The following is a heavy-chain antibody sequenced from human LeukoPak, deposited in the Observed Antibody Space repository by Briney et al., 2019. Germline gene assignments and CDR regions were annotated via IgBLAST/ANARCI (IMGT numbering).Heavy chain of an antibody. CDR3: ARLYDGSAYHADHFDY. CDR2: ISSSSSYI. V-gene: IGHV3-21*01. J-gene: IGHJ4*02. CDR1: GFTFNTYN. Sequence: PGGSLRLSCAGSGFTFNTYNMNWVRQAPGKGLEWVSSISSSSSYIYYADSVKGRFTISIDNAKNSLYLQMNSLRAEDTAVYYCARLYDGSAYHADHFDYWGQGTLVIVSS. D-gene: IGHD3-22*01.